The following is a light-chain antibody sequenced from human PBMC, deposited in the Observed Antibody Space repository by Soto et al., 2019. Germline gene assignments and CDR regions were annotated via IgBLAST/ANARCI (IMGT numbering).Light chain of an antibody. V-gene: IGKV3-11*01. Sequence: EIVLIQSPATLSLSPGERATLSCRASHSVSSNLAWYKQNPGQAPRLLIIDASKRATGIPARFSGSGSGTDFTLTISSLEPEDFTVYYCQQHSERPLTFVGGTRVEIK. CDR1: HSVSSN. CDR2: DAS. CDR3: QQHSERPLT. J-gene: IGKJ4*01.